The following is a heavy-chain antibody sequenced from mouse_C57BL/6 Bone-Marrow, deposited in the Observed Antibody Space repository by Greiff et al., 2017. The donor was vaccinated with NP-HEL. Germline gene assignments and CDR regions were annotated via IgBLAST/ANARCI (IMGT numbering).Heavy chain of an antibody. J-gene: IGHJ4*01. V-gene: IGHV5-15*01. CDR3: ARHGRQLRLLYYAMDY. D-gene: IGHD3-2*02. CDR1: GFTFSDYG. Sequence: EVKLVESGGGLVQPGGSLKLSCAASGFTFSDYGMAWVRQAPRKGPEWVAFISNLAYSIYYADTVTGRFTISRENAKNTLYLEMSSLRSEDTAMYYCARHGRQLRLLYYAMDYWGQGTSVTVSS. CDR2: ISNLAYSI.